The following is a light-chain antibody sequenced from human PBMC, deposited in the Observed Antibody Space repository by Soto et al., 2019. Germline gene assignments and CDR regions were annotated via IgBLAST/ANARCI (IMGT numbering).Light chain of an antibody. Sequence: DLQMTQSPSSVSASVGDRVTITCRARQGISSWLAWYQQKPVKAQKLLIYGARCLQRGVPSRFSGSGSGTEFTLTISSLQPEDLGAYYWHQANSFPLTFGGGTKVEIK. J-gene: IGKJ4*01. CDR2: GAR. CDR1: QGISSW. V-gene: IGKV1-12*01. CDR3: HQANSFPLT.